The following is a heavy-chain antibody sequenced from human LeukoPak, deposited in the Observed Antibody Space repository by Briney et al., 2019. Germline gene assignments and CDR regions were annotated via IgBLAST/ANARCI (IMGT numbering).Heavy chain of an antibody. CDR2: IIPILGIA. CDR3: ARGIQSGSAFDI. D-gene: IGHD1-26*01. V-gene: IGHV1-69*04. J-gene: IGHJ3*02. CDR1: GGTFSSYA. Sequence: SVKVSCKASGGTFSSYAISWVRQAPGQGLEWMGRIIPILGIANYAQKFQGRVTITADKSTSTAYMELSSLRSEDTAVYYCARGIQSGSAFDIWGRGTMVTVSS.